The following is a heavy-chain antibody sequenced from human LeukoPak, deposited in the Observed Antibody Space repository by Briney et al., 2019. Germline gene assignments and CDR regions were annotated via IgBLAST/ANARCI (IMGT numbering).Heavy chain of an antibody. CDR1: GFTFSSYW. D-gene: IGHD6-13*01. Sequence: PGGSLRLSCAASGFTFSSYWMHWVRQAPGKGLVWVSRINSDGSSTSYADSVKGRFTISRDNAKNTPYLQMNSLRAEDTAVYYCATARIAAAGYRPWGQGTLVTVSS. J-gene: IGHJ5*02. CDR3: ATARIAAAGYRP. CDR2: INSDGSST. V-gene: IGHV3-74*01.